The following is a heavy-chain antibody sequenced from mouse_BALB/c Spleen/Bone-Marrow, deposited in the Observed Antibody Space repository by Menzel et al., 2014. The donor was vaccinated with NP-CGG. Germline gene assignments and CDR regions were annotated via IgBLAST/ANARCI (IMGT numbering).Heavy chain of an antibody. CDR2: IYPGDGDT. D-gene: IGHD2-3*01. Sequence: QVQLKQSGAELVRPGSSVKISCKASGYAISSYWMNWVKQRLGQGLEWIGQIYPGDGDTNYNGKFKGKATLTADKSSSTAYMQISSLTSEDSAVYFCARGRGWYLDYWGQGTTLTVSS. CDR1: GYAISSYW. V-gene: IGHV1-80*01. J-gene: IGHJ2*01. CDR3: ARGRGWYLDY.